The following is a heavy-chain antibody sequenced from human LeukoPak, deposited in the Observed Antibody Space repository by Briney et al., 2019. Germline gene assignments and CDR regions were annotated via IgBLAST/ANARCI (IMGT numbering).Heavy chain of an antibody. CDR3: AREPSTYYYDSYEYYFDY. D-gene: IGHD3-22*01. CDR1: GGTFSSYA. CDR2: IIPIFGTA. Sequence: SVKVSCKASGGTFSSYAISWVRQAPGQGLEWMGGIIPIFGTANYAQKFQGRVTITADESTSTAYMELSSLRSEDTAVYYCAREPSTYYYDSYEYYFDYWGQGTLVTVSS. V-gene: IGHV1-69*01. J-gene: IGHJ4*02.